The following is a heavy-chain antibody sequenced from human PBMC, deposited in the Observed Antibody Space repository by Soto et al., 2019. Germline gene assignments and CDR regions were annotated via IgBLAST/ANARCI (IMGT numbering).Heavy chain of an antibody. CDR2: TSGGGNDA. CDR3: TRSLCLASTVIEPFDL. CDR1: GFTFSSYA. D-gene: IGHD3-3*02. J-gene: IGHJ4*02. V-gene: IGHV3-23*01. Sequence: EVQLLESGGGLVQPGGSLVLSCAASGFTFSSYAMSWVRQAPGKGLEWVSSTSGGGNDAYYADSVKGRVTIYRDNPRNTLYLQMNSLRADDTAICYCTRSLCLASTVIEPFDLWGQGTLVTVSS.